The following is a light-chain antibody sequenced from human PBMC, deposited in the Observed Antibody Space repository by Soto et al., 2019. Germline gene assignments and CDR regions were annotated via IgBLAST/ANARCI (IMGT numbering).Light chain of an antibody. J-gene: IGKJ2*01. V-gene: IGKV4-1*01. CDR2: WAS. CDR1: QSVLYSSNNKNY. CDR3: QQYFSTPRT. Sequence: DIVMTQSPDSLAVSLGERATINCKTSQSVLYSSNNKNYLTWYQQKQGQPPKLLISWASTRESGVPDRFSGSGSGTEFTLTISSLQAEDVAIYYCQQYFSTPRTFGQGTRLEIK.